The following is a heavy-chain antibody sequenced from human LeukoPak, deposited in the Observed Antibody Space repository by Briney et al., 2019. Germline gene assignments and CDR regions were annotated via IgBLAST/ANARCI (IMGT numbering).Heavy chain of an antibody. CDR2: IYYSGST. CDR3: EVRGVITPDAFDI. J-gene: IGHJ3*02. V-gene: IGHV4-59*12. CDR1: GGSISSYY. D-gene: IGHD3-10*01. Sequence: SETLSLTCTVSGGSISSYYWSWIQQPPGKGLEWIGYIYYSGSTNYNPSLKSRVTISVDTSKNQFSLKLSSVTAADTAVYYCEVRGVITPDAFDIWGQGTMVTVSS.